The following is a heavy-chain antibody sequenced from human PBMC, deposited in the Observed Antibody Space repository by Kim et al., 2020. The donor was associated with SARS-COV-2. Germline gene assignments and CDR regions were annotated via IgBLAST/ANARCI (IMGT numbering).Heavy chain of an antibody. V-gene: IGHV3-30*01. Sequence: GPFTISRDNSKNTLYLQMNSLRAEDTAVYYCARDNCSGGSCYSYYYGMDVWGQGTTVTVSS. J-gene: IGHJ6*02. D-gene: IGHD2-15*01. CDR3: ARDNCSGGSCYSYYYGMDV.